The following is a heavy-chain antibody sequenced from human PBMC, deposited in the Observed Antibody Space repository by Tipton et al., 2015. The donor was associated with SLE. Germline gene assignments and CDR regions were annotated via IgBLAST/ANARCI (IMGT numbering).Heavy chain of an antibody. Sequence: TLSLTCSVSGDSISNINYYWGWIRQPPGKGLEWIASIYYSGNTYYDPSLKSRVTLSVDTSKNHFSLRLSSVTAADTAVYYCARHRNDYSDYGDFDYWGQGTLVTVSS. V-gene: IGHV4-39*01. J-gene: IGHJ4*02. CDR1: GDSISNINYY. CDR2: IYYSGNT. D-gene: IGHD4-11*01. CDR3: ARHRNDYSDYGDFDY.